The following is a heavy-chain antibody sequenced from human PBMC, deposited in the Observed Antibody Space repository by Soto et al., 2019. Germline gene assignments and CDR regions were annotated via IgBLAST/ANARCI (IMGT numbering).Heavy chain of an antibody. J-gene: IGHJ4*02. V-gene: IGHV4-39*01. CDR1: GDSITSNSYF. Sequence: SETLSLTCTVSGDSITSNSYFWAWIRQPPGKGLKWIGSIYYSGTTYYNPSLKSRVTISVDRSKNQFSLKLSSVTAAETAVYYCARHFSVDYFDYWGQGALVTVSS. CDR3: ARHFSVDYFDY. CDR2: IYYSGTT.